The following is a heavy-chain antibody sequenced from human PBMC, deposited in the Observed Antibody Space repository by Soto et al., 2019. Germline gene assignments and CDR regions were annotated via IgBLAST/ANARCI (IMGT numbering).Heavy chain of an antibody. CDR1: GGSISSGGYY. D-gene: IGHD3-9*01. J-gene: IGHJ4*02. Sequence: SETLSLTYTVSGGSISSGGYYWSWIRQHPGKGLEWIGYIYYSGITYYNPSLKSRVTISVDTSKNQFSLKLSSVTAADTAVYYCARVGLTGYSSQYYFDYWGQGTLVTVSS. CDR2: IYYSGIT. V-gene: IGHV4-31*03. CDR3: ARVGLTGYSSQYYFDY.